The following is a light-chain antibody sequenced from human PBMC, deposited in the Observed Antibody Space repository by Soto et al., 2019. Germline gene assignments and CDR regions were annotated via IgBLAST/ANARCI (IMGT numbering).Light chain of an antibody. CDR3: CSYAGSFILI. CDR1: SSDVGGYKY. J-gene: IGLJ2*01. CDR2: DVS. V-gene: IGLV2-11*01. Sequence: QSVLTQPRSVSGSPGQSVTISCTGTSSDVGGYKYVSWYQQHPGKAPKFMIYDVSKRPSGVPDRFSGSKSGNTASLTISGLQAEDEADYYCCSYAGSFILIFGGGTKVTVL.